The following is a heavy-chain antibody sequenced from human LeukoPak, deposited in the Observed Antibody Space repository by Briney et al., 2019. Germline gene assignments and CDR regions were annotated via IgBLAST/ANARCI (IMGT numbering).Heavy chain of an antibody. CDR3: ARLYSSGWTDLDY. CDR1: GYTFTVHY. J-gene: IGHJ4*02. D-gene: IGHD6-19*01. V-gene: IGHV1-2*02. CDR2: INPNSGGT. Sequence: ASVRVSCKASGYTFTVHYMHWVRQAPGQGVEWMGWINPNSGGTNYAQKFQGRVTMTRDTSISTAYMELSRLRSDDTAVYYCARLYSSGWTDLDYWGQGTLVTVSS.